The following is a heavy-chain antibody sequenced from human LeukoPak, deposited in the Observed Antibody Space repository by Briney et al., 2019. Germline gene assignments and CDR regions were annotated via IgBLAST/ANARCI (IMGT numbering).Heavy chain of an antibody. CDR1: GFPFSDYY. CDR2: SSSSGSTI. CDR3: ARDHSTFSPTNIYYFDY. V-gene: IGHV3-11*01. Sequence: GGSLRLSCAASGFPFSDYYMSWIRQATGKGLEWVSYSSSSGSTIYYADSVKGRFTISRDNAKNSLYLQMNSLRAEDTAVYYCARDHSTFSPTNIYYFDYWGQGTLVTVSS. J-gene: IGHJ4*02. D-gene: IGHD2/OR15-2a*01.